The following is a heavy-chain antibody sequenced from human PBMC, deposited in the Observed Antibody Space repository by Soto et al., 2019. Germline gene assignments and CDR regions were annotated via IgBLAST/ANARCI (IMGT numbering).Heavy chain of an antibody. CDR1: GFTFSSYA. D-gene: IGHD3-9*01. J-gene: IGHJ5*02. V-gene: IGHV3-23*01. CDR3: AKLRYFDWFPTPDNGFDP. CDR2: ISGSGGST. Sequence: EVQLLESGGGLVQPGGSLRLSCAASGFTFSSYAMSWVRQAPGKGLEWVSAISGSGGSTYYADSVKGRFTISRDNSKNPLYLQMNRLRAEDTAVYYCAKLRYFDWFPTPDNGFDPWGQGPLVTVSS.